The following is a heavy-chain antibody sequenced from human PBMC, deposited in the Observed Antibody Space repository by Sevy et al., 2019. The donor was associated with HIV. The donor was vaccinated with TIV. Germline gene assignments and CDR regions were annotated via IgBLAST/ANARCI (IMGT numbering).Heavy chain of an antibody. D-gene: IGHD4-17*01. V-gene: IGHV3-33*01. Sequence: GGSLRLSCAASGFTFSTYGMHWVRQAPGKGLEWVAVTGFDGSNTYYADSVKGRLTISRDIAKNTLHLQMNSLRAEDTAVYYCARDLEFYDYGDYGPAFMPDYWGQGTLVTVSS. CDR1: GFTFSTYG. CDR3: ARDLEFYDYGDYGPAFMPDY. J-gene: IGHJ4*02. CDR2: TGFDGSNT.